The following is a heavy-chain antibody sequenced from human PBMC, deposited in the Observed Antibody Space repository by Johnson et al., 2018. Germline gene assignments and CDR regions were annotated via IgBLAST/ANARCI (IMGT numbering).Heavy chain of an antibody. D-gene: IGHD3-22*01. Sequence: EVQLLETGGGLVKPGGSLRLSCAASGFTFSTYNVNWVRQSPGKGLEWVSSISSTSNYIFYADSVKGRFTISRDNAKNSLYLQMNTLRAEDTAVYYCARGHKTARHSGYWPGVAFYYYMDVWGTGTTVTVSS. J-gene: IGHJ6*03. V-gene: IGHV3-21*01. CDR1: GFTFSTYN. CDR3: ARGHKTARHSGYWPGVAFYYYMDV. CDR2: ISSTSNYI.